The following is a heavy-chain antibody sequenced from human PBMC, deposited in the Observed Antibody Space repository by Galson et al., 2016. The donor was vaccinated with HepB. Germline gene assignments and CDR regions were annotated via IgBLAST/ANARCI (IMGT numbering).Heavy chain of an antibody. V-gene: IGHV3-30*18. D-gene: IGHD3-22*01. CDR2: ISYDGGYI. CDR3: AKDRNSMIVVGDYWFDP. J-gene: IGHJ5*02. CDR1: GFTFSNYG. Sequence: SLRLSCAASGFTFSNYGMHWVRQAPGKGLEWVALISYDGGYIYYTDSVKGRFTISRDNSKHTLYLQMASLRAEHTAVYYWAKDRNSMIVVGDYWFDPWGQGSLVTVSS.